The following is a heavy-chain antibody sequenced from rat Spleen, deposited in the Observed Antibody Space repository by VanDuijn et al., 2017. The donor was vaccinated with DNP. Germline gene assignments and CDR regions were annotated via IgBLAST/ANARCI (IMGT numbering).Heavy chain of an antibody. Sequence: EVQLQESGPGLVKPSQSLSLTCSVTGYSITSNFWGWIRKFPGNKMEWIGHISYSGRTNYNPSLKSRISITRDTSKNHFFLHLNSVTIEDTATYYCARWTRYFDYWGQGVMVTVSS. CDR1: GYSITSNF. J-gene: IGHJ2*01. CDR3: ARWTRYFDY. V-gene: IGHV3-1*01. CDR2: ISYSGRT. D-gene: IGHD1-7*01.